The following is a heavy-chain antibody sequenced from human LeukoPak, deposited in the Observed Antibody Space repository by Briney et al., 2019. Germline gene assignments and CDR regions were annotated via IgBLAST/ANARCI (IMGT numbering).Heavy chain of an antibody. D-gene: IGHD1-26*01. Sequence: GRSLRLSCAASGLTFSSYAMHWVRQAPGKGLEWVAVISYDGSNKYYADSVKGRFTISRDNSKSTLYLQMNSLRAEDTAVYYCARDGARYYFDHWGQGTLVTVSS. CDR2: ISYDGSNK. V-gene: IGHV3-30-3*01. CDR3: ARDGARYYFDH. CDR1: GLTFSSYA. J-gene: IGHJ4*02.